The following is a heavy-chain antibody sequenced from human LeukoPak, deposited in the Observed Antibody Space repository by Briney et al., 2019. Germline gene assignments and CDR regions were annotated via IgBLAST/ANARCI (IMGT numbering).Heavy chain of an antibody. V-gene: IGHV4-34*01. CDR3: AAKSRLTMVRGGDLPTLDY. CDR2: IDHSGST. D-gene: IGHD3-10*01. J-gene: IGHJ4*02. CDR1: GGSFSGYY. Sequence: SETLSLTCAVYGGSFSGYYWSWIRQPPGKGLEWIGEIDHSGSTNYNPSLKSRVTISLDTSKNQFSLKLSSVTAADTAVYYCAAKSRLTMVRGGDLPTLDYWGQGTLVTVSS.